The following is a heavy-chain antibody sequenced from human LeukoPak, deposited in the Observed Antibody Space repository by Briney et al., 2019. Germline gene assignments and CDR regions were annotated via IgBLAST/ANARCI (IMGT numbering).Heavy chain of an antibody. V-gene: IGHV4-39*01. Sequence: PSETLSLTCTVSGGSTSSSSYYWGWIRQPPGKGLEWIGSIYYSGSTYYNPSLKSRVTISVDTSKNQFSLKLSSVTAADTAVYYCARTFMITFRGVHQPIDYWGQGTLVTVSS. D-gene: IGHD3-16*01. CDR2: IYYSGST. J-gene: IGHJ4*02. CDR3: ARTFMITFRGVHQPIDY. CDR1: GGSTSSSSYY.